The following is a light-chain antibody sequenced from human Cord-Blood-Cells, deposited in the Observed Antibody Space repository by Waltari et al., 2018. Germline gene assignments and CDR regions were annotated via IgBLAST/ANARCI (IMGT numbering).Light chain of an antibody. J-gene: IGLJ3*02. CDR2: RNN. CDR3: AAWDDSLSGWV. Sequence: QSVLTQPPSASATPGQRVTIPCSASSSNIGSNYVYWYQQLPGTAPKLLIYRNNQRPSGVPDRFSGSKSGTSASLAISGLRSEDEADYYCAAWDDSLSGWVFGGGTKLTVL. CDR1: SSNIGSNY. V-gene: IGLV1-47*01.